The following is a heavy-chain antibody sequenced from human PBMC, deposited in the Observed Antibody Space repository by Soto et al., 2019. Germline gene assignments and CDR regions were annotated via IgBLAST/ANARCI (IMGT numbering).Heavy chain of an antibody. D-gene: IGHD5-12*01. CDR3: ARGDVDIYVLGY. CDR2: TRNKANSYTT. Sequence: PGGSLRLSCAASGFTFSDHYIDWVRQAPGKGLEWVGRTRNKANSYTTEYAASVKGRFTISRDDSKNSLYLQMNSLKTEDTAVYYCARGDVDIYVLGYWGQGTLVTVS. CDR1: GFTFSDHY. V-gene: IGHV3-72*01. J-gene: IGHJ4*02.